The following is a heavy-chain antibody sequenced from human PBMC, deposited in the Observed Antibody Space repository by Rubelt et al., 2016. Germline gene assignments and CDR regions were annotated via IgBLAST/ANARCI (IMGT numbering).Heavy chain of an antibody. CDR2: ITPSGSS. J-gene: IGHJ4*02. V-gene: IGHV4-34*01. CDR3: ARGYGSGSYWNY. D-gene: IGHD3-10*01. CDR1: RGSSSGYY. Sequence: QVQLQQWGAGLLKPSETLSLTCAVYRGSSSGYYWSWIRQTPGKGLEWIGEITPSGSSNYNPSLRSRVTISVDTTKSKFSRKLSAVTAADTAVYYCARGYGSGSYWNYWGQGTLVSVSS.